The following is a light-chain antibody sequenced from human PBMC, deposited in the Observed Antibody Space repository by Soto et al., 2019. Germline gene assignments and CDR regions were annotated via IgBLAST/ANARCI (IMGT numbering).Light chain of an antibody. V-gene: IGKV3-20*01. CDR2: DVS. CDR3: QQYDSSPPTWT. Sequence: EIVLTQSPGTLSLSPGERATLSCRASQSVNSRYLAWYQQKPGQAPRLLIYDVSSRATGIPDRFGGSGSGTDFTLTISRLDAEDFAVYYCQQYDSSPPTWTFGQGTKVEIK. CDR1: QSVNSRY. J-gene: IGKJ1*01.